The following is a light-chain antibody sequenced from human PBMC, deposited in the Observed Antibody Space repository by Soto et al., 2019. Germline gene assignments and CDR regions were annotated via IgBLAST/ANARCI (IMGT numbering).Light chain of an antibody. V-gene: IGLV2-14*03. J-gene: IGLJ1*01. CDR1: ISDIGAHNF. CDR2: EVI. Sequence: QSSLTQPASVSGSPGQAITVSCSGTISDIGAHNFVSWYQQHPGKAPKLIIYEVINRPSGVSDRFSGSKSGNTASLTISGLQSEDEADYYCNSYTTSNTFVFGSGTKVTVL. CDR3: NSYTTSNTFV.